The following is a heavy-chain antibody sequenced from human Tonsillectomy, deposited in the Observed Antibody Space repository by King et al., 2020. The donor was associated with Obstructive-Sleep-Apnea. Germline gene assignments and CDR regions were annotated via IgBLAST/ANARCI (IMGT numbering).Heavy chain of an antibody. CDR3: ARGSGAAAVNWFDP. D-gene: IGHD6-13*01. CDR1: GGSFSDYY. V-gene: IGHV4-34*01. J-gene: IGHJ5*02. Sequence: VQLQQWGAGLLKPSETLSLTCAVFGGSFSDYYWSWIRQPPGKGLEWIGEINHSGSTNYNPSLKSRVTISVDTSKNQFSLKMNSVTAADTAVCYCARGSGAAAVNWFDPWGQGTLVTVSS. CDR2: INHSGST.